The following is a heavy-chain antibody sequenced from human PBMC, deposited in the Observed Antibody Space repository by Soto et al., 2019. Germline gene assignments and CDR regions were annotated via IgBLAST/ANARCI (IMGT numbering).Heavy chain of an antibody. Sequence: QVHLVQSGTDVRKPGASVKVSCKASGYIFRDSYIHWVRQAPGQGLEWMGCIDPTSGATRFAQKFQGRVTMTRDTSISTAYMELSRLTSDDTAVYYCARGGAHCGNGVCLGQYWGQGTLLTVSS. CDR1: GYIFRDSY. D-gene: IGHD2-8*01. CDR3: ARGGAHCGNGVCLGQY. J-gene: IGHJ1*01. CDR2: IDPTSGAT. V-gene: IGHV1-2*02.